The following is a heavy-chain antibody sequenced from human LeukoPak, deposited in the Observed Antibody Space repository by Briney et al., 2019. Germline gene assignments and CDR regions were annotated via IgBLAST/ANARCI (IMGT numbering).Heavy chain of an antibody. CDR1: GGSISSFY. CDR2: IYYSGST. Sequence: SETLSLTCTVSGGSISSFYWSWIRQPPRKGLEWIGYIYYSGSTNYNPSLKSRVTISVDMSKNQFSLKLSSVTAADTAVYYCARELLWFGELLWFDPWGQGTLVTVSS. D-gene: IGHD3-10*01. J-gene: IGHJ5*02. V-gene: IGHV4-59*12. CDR3: ARELLWFGELLWFDP.